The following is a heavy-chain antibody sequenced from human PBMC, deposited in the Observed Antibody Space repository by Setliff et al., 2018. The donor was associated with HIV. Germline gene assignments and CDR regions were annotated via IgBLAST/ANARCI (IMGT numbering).Heavy chain of an antibody. V-gene: IGHV4-39*01. D-gene: IGHD2-21*02. Sequence: PSETLSLTCTVSGGSISSSSYYWGWIRQPPGKGLEWIGNIYYSGSTYYNPSIKSRVTISVDTSKNQFSLKLSSVTAADTAVYYCAGSIVVVTAAPLTWGQGTLVTVSS. CDR1: GGSISSSSYY. CDR2: IYYSGST. CDR3: AGSIVVVTAAPLT. J-gene: IGHJ5*02.